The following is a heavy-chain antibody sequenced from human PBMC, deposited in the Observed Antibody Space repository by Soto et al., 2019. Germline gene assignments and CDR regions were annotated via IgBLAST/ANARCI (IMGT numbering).Heavy chain of an antibody. V-gene: IGHV3-33*01. J-gene: IGHJ6*02. D-gene: IGHD6-13*01. CDR1: GFTFSSYG. CDR3: ARENIAAAVGKYYYYYGMDV. Sequence: QVQLVESGGGVVQPGRSLRLSCAASGFTFSSYGMHWVRQAPGKGLEWVAVIWYDGSNKYYADSVKGRFTISRDNSKNTLYLQINSVRAEDTAVYYCARENIAAAVGKYYYYYGMDVWGQGTTVTVSS. CDR2: IWYDGSNK.